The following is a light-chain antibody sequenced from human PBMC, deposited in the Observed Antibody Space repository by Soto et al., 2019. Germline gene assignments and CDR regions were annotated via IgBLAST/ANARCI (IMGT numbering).Light chain of an antibody. J-gene: IGKJ1*01. V-gene: IGKV1-5*01. Sequence: DIQMTQSPATLSASVGDRVTITCRASQSISSWLAWYQQKPGKVPKLLIDDASSLESGVPSRVSGSGSGTEFTLTISSLQPDDFATSYCQQYNTYPWTFGQGTKVEIK. CDR3: QQYNTYPWT. CDR1: QSISSW. CDR2: DAS.